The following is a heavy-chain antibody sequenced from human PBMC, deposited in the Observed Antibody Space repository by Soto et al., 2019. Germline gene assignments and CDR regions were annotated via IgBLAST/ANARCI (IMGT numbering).Heavy chain of an antibody. CDR2: IKQDGSEI. J-gene: IGHJ4*02. V-gene: IGHV3-7*01. CDR1: GFTFSRYW. Sequence: PGGSLRLSCAASGFTFSRYWMTWVRQAPGKGLEWVANIKQDGSEIYYVDSVKGRFTISRDNAENSLYLQMNSLRAEDTAVYYCARDPVCSGGSCYDDWGQGTLVTVSS. D-gene: IGHD2-15*01. CDR3: ARDPVCSGGSCYDD.